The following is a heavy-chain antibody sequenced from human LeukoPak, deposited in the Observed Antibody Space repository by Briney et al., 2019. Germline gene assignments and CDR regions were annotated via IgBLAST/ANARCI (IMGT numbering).Heavy chain of an antibody. CDR1: GGSLSSSSYY. V-gene: IGHV4-39*01. D-gene: IGHD3-3*01. Sequence: SETLSLTCTVSGGSLSSSSYYWGWIRQPPGKGLEWIGSIYYSGSTYYNPSLKSRVTISVDTSKNQFSLKLSSVTAADTAVYYCARHGSLYYDFWSGQNLYYFDYWGQGTLVTVSS. CDR3: ARHGSLYYDFWSGQNLYYFDY. J-gene: IGHJ4*02. CDR2: IYYSGST.